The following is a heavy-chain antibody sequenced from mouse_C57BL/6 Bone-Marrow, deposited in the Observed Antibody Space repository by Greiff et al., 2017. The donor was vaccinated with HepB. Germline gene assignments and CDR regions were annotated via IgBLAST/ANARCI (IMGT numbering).Heavy chain of an antibody. J-gene: IGHJ1*03. CDR1: GFTFSDYY. V-gene: IGHV5-12*01. CDR2: ISNGGGST. Sequence: EVKLVESGGGLVQPGGSLKLSCAASGFTFSDYYMYWVRQTPEKRLEWVAYISNGGGSTYYPDTVKGRFTISRDNAKNTLYLQMSRLKSEDTAMYYCARLPYWYFDVWGTGTTVTVSS. CDR3: ARLPYWYFDV.